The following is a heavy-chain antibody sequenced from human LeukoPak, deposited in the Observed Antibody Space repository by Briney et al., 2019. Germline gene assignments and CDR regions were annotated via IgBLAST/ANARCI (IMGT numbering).Heavy chain of an antibody. D-gene: IGHD6-19*01. CDR2: INPNSGGT. J-gene: IGHJ4*02. CDR3: ARGPYSSGWYGVIYFDY. V-gene: IGHV1-2*02. CDR1: GYTFTDYY. Sequence: ASVKVSCKASGYTFTDYYIHWVRQAPGQGLEWMGWINPNSGGTDYAQKFQGRVTMTRDTSISTAYMELSRLRSDDTAVYYCARGPYSSGWYGVIYFDYWGQGTLVTVSS.